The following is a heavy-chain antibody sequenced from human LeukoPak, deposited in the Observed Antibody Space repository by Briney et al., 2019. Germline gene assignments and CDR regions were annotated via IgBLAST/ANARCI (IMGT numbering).Heavy chain of an antibody. CDR1: GFTFSDYY. J-gene: IGHJ4*02. CDR2: IYYSGST. V-gene: IGHV4-31*02. Sequence: LRLSCAASGFTFSDYYMSWIRQHPGKGLEWIGYIYYSGSTYYNPSLKSRVTISVDTSKNQFSLKLSSVTAADTAVYYCARVDGHIDYWGQGTLVTVSS. CDR3: ARVDGHIDY.